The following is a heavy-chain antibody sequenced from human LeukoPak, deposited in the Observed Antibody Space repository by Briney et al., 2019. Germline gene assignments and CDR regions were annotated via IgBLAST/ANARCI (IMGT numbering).Heavy chain of an antibody. V-gene: IGHV3-23*01. CDR2: ISGSGGST. CDR3: AKDRSIFGVVIIRGVSSPNDY. Sequence: PGGSLRLSCAASGFTFSSYAMSGVRQAPGKGLEWVSAISGSGGSTYYADSVKGRFTISRDNSKNTLYLQMNSLRAEDTAVYYCAKDRSIFGVVIIRGVSSPNDYWGQGTLVTVSS. J-gene: IGHJ4*02. CDR1: GFTFSSYA. D-gene: IGHD3-3*01.